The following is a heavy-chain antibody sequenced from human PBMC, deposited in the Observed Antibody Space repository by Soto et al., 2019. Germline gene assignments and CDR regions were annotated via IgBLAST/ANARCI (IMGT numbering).Heavy chain of an antibody. CDR1: GGTFSSYT. CDR2: IIPILAIA. CDR3: AKGYSYGYMSAFDI. V-gene: IGHV1-69*02. D-gene: IGHD5-18*01. J-gene: IGHJ3*02. Sequence: ASVKVSCKASGGTFSSYTISWVRQAPGQGLEWMGRIIPILAIANYAQKFQGRVTITADKSTSTAYMELSSLRSEDTAVYYCAKGYSYGYMSAFDIWGQGTMVTVSS.